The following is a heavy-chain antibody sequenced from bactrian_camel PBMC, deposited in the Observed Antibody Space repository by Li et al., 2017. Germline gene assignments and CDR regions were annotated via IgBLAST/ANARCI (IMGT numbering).Heavy chain of an antibody. Sequence: HVQLVESGGGSVQPGGSLRLSCVADGISFRNKCMGWFRQAPGREREGVAAIFTDDATTSYADSVKGRFTISIDNAKNALYLQMNSLKSEDTALYYCVAYGNMWWWNYWGQGTQVTVS. D-gene: IGHD6*01. J-gene: IGHJ4*01. CDR3: VAYGNMWWWNY. CDR1: GISFRNKC. CDR2: IFTDDATT. V-gene: IGHV3S54*01.